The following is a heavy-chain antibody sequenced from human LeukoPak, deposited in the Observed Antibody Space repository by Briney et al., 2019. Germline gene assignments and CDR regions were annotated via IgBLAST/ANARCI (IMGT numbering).Heavy chain of an antibody. CDR1: GFTFSRFS. D-gene: IGHD5-24*01. Sequence: PGGSLRLSCAASGFTFSRFSMSWVRQGPGKGLEWVASINQDGSETYNVDSVKGRFTISRDNAKNSLYLQINSLRAEDTAVYYCARIRDGYNSEKYFDYWGQGTLVTVSS. J-gene: IGHJ4*02. V-gene: IGHV3-7*04. CDR2: INQDGSET. CDR3: ARIRDGYNSEKYFDY.